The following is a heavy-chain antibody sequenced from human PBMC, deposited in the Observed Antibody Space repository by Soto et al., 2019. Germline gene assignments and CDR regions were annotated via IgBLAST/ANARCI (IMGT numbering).Heavy chain of an antibody. CDR3: ASEYSSGWYSPRDFQH. Sequence: GGSLRLSCAASGFTFSSYSMNWVRQAPGKGLEWVSYISSSSSTIYYADSVKGRFTISRDNAKNSLYLQMNSLRAEDTAVYYCASEYSSGWYSPRDFQHWGQGTLVTVSS. CDR1: GFTFSSYS. J-gene: IGHJ1*01. CDR2: ISSSSSTI. D-gene: IGHD6-19*01. V-gene: IGHV3-48*01.